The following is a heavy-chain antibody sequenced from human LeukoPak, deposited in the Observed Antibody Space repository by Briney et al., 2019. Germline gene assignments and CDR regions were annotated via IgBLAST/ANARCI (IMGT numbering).Heavy chain of an antibody. CDR3: VRVSGSYGY. Sequence: PGGSLRLSCAASGFTFSSYAMHWVRQAPGKGLEYVSAISSNGGSTFYANSVKGRSTISRDTSKNTLYLQMGSLRADDMAVYYCVRVSGSYGYWGQGTLVTVSS. J-gene: IGHJ4*02. D-gene: IGHD1-26*01. CDR2: ISSNGGST. CDR1: GFTFSSYA. V-gene: IGHV3-64*01.